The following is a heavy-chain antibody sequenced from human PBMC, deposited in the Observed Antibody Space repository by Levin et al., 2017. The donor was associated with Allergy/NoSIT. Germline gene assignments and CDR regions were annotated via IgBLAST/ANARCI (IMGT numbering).Heavy chain of an antibody. V-gene: IGHV3-7*01. CDR2: IKQDGSEK. J-gene: IGHJ6*02. D-gene: IGHD6-13*01. Sequence: GGSLRLSCAASGFTFSSYWMSWVRQAPGKGLEWVANIKQDGSEKYYVDSVKGRFTISRDNAKNSLYLQMNSLRAEDTAVYYCARDSPYSSSWYNHYYYYYGMDVWGQGTTVTVSS. CDR1: GFTFSSYW. CDR3: ARDSPYSSSWYNHYYYYYGMDV.